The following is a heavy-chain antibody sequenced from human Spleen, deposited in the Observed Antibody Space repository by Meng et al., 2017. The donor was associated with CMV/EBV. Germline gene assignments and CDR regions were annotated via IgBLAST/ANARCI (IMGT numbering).Heavy chain of an antibody. CDR3: ARDLYSGGIAAAGTAFDY. V-gene: IGHV3-30*19. D-gene: IGHD6-13*01. Sequence: QVQLVESGGGVVQPGGSLRLSFGASGFTFSSYGMHWVRQAPGKGLEWVAVISYDGSNKYYADSVKGRFTISRDNSKNTLYLQMNSLRAEDTAVYYCARDLYSGGIAAAGTAFDYWGQGTLVTVAS. CDR1: GFTFSSYG. J-gene: IGHJ4*02. CDR2: ISYDGSNK.